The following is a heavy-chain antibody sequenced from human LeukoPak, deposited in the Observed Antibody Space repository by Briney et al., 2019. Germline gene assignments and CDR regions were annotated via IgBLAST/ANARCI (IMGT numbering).Heavy chain of an antibody. Sequence: ASVKVSCKASGYPFIGNYIHWVRQAPGQGLEWMGWIDPNSGGTQYSQKFQGRVTLTRDTSITTGYMELSGLTSDDTAVYYCASLSYYDLSGYFYWGQGTLVTVSS. J-gene: IGHJ4*02. CDR2: IDPNSGGT. CDR3: ASLSYYDLSGYFY. D-gene: IGHD3-22*01. V-gene: IGHV1-2*02. CDR1: GYPFIGNY.